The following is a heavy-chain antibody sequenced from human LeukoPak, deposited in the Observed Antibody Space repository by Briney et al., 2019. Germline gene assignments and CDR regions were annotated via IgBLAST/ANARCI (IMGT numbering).Heavy chain of an antibody. J-gene: IGHJ4*02. CDR3: AKDQGEATVPRRFDY. V-gene: IGHV3-7*03. CDR1: GFTFSGYW. D-gene: IGHD4-11*01. Sequence: GGSLRLSCAVSGFTFSGYWMSWFRQAPGKGLEWVANINQGETEKQYVDSVKGRFTISRDNSRNTLYLQMNSLRAEDTAVYYCAKDQGEATVPRRFDYWGQGTLVTVSS. CDR2: INQGETEK.